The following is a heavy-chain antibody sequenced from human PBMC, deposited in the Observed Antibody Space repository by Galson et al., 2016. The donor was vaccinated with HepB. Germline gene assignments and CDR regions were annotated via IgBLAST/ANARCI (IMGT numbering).Heavy chain of an antibody. CDR3: AREYSYGYDFDY. D-gene: IGHD5-18*01. V-gene: IGHV3-48*02. J-gene: IGHJ4*02. CDR2: ISGSSSTI. Sequence: SLRLSCAASAFANHILAWVRQAPGKGLEWVSCISGSSSTIYYADSVKGRFTISRDNAQNSLYLQMNRLRDEDTAVYYCAREYSYGYDFDYWGQGTLVTVSS. CDR1: AFANHI.